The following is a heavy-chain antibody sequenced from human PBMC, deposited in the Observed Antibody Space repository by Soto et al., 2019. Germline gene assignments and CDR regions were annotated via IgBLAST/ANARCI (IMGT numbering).Heavy chain of an antibody. D-gene: IGHD2-2*01. V-gene: IGHV1-18*01. Sequence: ASVKVSCKASGYTFTSYGISWVRQAPGQGLEWMGWISAYNGNTNYAQKLQGRVTMTTNTSTSTAYMELRSLRSDDTAVYYCARGFRYCSSTSCYFSPSDYWGQGTLVPVSS. CDR1: GYTFTSYG. CDR2: ISAYNGNT. J-gene: IGHJ4*02. CDR3: ARGFRYCSSTSCYFSPSDY.